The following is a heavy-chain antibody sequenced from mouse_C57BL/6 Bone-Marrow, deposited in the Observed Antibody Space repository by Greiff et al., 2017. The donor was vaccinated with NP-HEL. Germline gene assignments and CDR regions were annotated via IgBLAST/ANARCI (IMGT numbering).Heavy chain of an antibody. CDR2: IYPRSGNT. CDR1: GYTFTSYG. Sequence: QVQLKESGAELARPGASVKLSCKASGYTFTSYGISWVKQRTGQGLEWIGEIYPRSGNTYYNEKFKGKATLTADKSSSTAYMELRSLTSEDSAVYVCARSDSSGYFDYWGQGTTLTVSS. CDR3: ARSDSSGYFDY. V-gene: IGHV1-81*01. D-gene: IGHD3-2*02. J-gene: IGHJ2*01.